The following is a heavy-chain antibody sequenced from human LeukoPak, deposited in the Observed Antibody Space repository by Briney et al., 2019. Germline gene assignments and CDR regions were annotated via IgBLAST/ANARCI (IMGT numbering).Heavy chain of an antibody. CDR1: GYSISTGNH. CDR3: ASLGGYQNGNFDF. Sequence: SETLSLTCAVAGYSISTGNHWGWIRQSPEKGLGWIGSIHYSGSTLYNPSLKSRVTISIDTSKNQFSLRLNSVTAADTAVYYCASLGGYQNGNFDFWGQGTLVTVSS. J-gene: IGHJ4*02. D-gene: IGHD3-16*01. V-gene: IGHV4-38-2*01. CDR2: IHYSGST.